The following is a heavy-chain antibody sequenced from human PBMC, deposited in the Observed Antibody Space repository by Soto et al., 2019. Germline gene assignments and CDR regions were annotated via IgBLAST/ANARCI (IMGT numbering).Heavy chain of an antibody. D-gene: IGHD1-26*01. CDR3: ARHSGSYFRDY. CDR2: IYHSGST. V-gene: IGHV4-4*02. CDR1: GDSISSSNW. J-gene: IGHJ4*02. Sequence: QVQLQESGPGLVKPSGTLSLTCAVSGDSISSSNWWSWVRQPPGKGLEWIGEIYHSGSTNYNPSLKRRVTKAVDKSKNQFSLNLNSVTAADTAVYYCARHSGSYFRDYWGQGTLVTVSS.